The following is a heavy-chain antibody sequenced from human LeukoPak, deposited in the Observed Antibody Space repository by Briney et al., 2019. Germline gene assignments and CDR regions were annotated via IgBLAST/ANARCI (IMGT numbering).Heavy chain of an antibody. CDR1: GFTFSSYA. V-gene: IGHV3-23*01. D-gene: IGHD2-15*01. J-gene: IGHJ4*02. Sequence: HPGGPLRLSCAASGFTFSSYAMSWVRQAPGKGLEWVSAISGSGGSTYYADSVKGRFTISRDNSKNTLYLQMNSVRADDTAVYYCAKALSCSGGSCYSFDYWGQGTLVTVSS. CDR2: ISGSGGST. CDR3: AKALSCSGGSCYSFDY.